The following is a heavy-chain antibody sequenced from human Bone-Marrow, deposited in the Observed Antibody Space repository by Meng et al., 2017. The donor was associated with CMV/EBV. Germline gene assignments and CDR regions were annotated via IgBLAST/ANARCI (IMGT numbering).Heavy chain of an antibody. Sequence: GGSLRLSCAASGFTFSGSAMHWVRQASGKGLEWVGRIRSKANSYATEYAASVKGRFTISRDDSKNTAYLQMNSLKTEDTAVYYCTRLIESGYSYGPDDYYYGMDGWGQGTTVTVSS. V-gene: IGHV3-73*01. CDR2: IRSKANSYAT. D-gene: IGHD5-18*01. CDR1: GFTFSGSA. J-gene: IGHJ6*02. CDR3: TRLIESGYSYGPDDYYYGMDG.